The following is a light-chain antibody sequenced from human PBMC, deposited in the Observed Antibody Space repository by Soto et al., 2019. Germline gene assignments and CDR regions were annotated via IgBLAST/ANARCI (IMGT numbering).Light chain of an antibody. Sequence: QSVLTQPASVSGSPGQSITISCTATSSDVGSYNLVSWYQQHPGKAPKLMIYEATKRPSGVSDRFSGSKSGNTASLTISGLQPEDEADYYCCSYATSGTFVFGTGTKLTVL. V-gene: IGLV2-23*01. CDR3: CSYATSGTFV. CDR1: SSDVGSYNL. J-gene: IGLJ1*01. CDR2: EAT.